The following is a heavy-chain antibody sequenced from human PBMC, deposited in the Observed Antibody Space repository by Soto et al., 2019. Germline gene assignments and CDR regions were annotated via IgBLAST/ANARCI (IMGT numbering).Heavy chain of an antibody. CDR3: ARDHVYSSTSHYCFYGMDV. CDR2: IKQGGCEK. D-gene: IGHD6-13*01. J-gene: IGHJ6*02. CDR1: GFTLSRYW. Sequence: GGTMRLSCSAAGFTLSRYWMNLVRQAPGKGLEWVANIKQGGCEKYYGDSVKGRFTISRDNVKNSLFLQMNSLRAEDTAVYYCARDHVYSSTSHYCFYGMDVWGQGTTVTVSS. V-gene: IGHV3-7*03.